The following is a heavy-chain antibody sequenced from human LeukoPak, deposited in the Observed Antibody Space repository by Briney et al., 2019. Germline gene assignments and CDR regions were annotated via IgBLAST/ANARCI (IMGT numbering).Heavy chain of an antibody. CDR3: AREIVGATKGFVY. J-gene: IGHJ4*02. CDR1: GYTFTSYY. CDR2: INPSGSST. D-gene: IGHD1-26*01. V-gene: IGHV1-46*01. Sequence: ASVKVSCKASGYTFTSYYMHWVRQAPGQGLGWMGIINPSGSSTSYAQTFPVRVTMTRDTSTSTVYMELSSLRSEDAAVYYCAREIVGATKGFVYWGQGTLVTVSS.